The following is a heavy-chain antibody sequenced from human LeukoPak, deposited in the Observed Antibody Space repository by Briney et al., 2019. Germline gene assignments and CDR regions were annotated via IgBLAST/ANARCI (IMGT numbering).Heavy chain of an antibody. CDR1: GGSISSYY. D-gene: IGHD1-7*01. Sequence: SETLSLTCTVSGGSISSYYWSWIRQPPGKGLEWIGYIYYSGSTNYNPSLKSRVTISVDTSKNQFSLKLSSVTAADTAVYYCARDLGRETKSMDVWGQGTAVTVSS. J-gene: IGHJ6*02. CDR2: IYYSGST. V-gene: IGHV4-59*01. CDR3: ARDLGRETKSMDV.